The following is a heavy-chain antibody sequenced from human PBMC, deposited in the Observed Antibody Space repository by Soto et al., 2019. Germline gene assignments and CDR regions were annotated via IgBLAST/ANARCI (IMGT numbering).Heavy chain of an antibody. Sequence: GGSLRLSCAASGFTVSSNYMSWVRQAPGKGLEWVSVIYSGGSTYYADSVKGRFTSSRHNSKNTLYLQMNSLRSEDTAVYYCARLTTVVTHDSFYIWGQGTMVTVSS. J-gene: IGHJ3*02. V-gene: IGHV3-53*04. CDR2: IYSGGST. CDR1: GFTVSSNY. D-gene: IGHD4-17*01. CDR3: ARLTTVVTHDSFYI.